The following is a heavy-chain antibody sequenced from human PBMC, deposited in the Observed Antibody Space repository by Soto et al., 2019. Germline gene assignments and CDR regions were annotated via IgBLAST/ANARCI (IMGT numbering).Heavy chain of an antibody. J-gene: IGHJ4*02. D-gene: IGHD3-10*01. CDR3: ARAYGSGTYYLDYFDY. V-gene: IGHV4-59*01. CDR1: GGSMSSYY. CDR2: ISYSGST. Sequence: QVQLQESGPGLVKPSETLSLTCTVSGGSMSSYYWTWIRQPPGKGLEWIGYISYSGSTNYNPSLKSRVTISVDTSKNQFSLNLSSVTAADTAVYYCARAYGSGTYYLDYFDYWGQGTLVTVSS.